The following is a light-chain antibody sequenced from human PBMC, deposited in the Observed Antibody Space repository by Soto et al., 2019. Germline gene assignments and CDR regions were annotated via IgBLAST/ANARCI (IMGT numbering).Light chain of an antibody. CDR1: QSVASSY. J-gene: IGKJ4*02. Sequence: EIVLTQSPGPPSFSPGERATLSCRASQSVASSYLGWYQQKPGQAPRLLIYGASNRATGIPNSFSASGSGTDFTLTISRLEPQDFAVYYCQQYVGSARLTAGGGTKVDIK. V-gene: IGKV3-20*01. CDR2: GAS. CDR3: QQYVGSARLT.